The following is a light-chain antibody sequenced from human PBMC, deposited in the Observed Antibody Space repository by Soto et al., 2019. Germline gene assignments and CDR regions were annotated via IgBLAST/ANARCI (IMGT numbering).Light chain of an antibody. CDR1: TGAVTSGHY. V-gene: IGLV7-46*01. J-gene: IGLJ1*01. CDR3: LVIFTGVGEV. CDR2: XXX. Sequence: QAVVTQEPSLTVSPGGTVTLTCGSSTGAVTSGHYPHWFQQKPGQAPRTLIYXXXXXXXXXXAXXXXSLLGGKAVLTLSGAQPEDEADYYCLVIFTGVGEVFGTGTKLTVL.